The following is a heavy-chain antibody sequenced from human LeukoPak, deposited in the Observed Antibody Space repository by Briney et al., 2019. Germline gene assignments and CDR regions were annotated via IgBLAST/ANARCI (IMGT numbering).Heavy chain of an antibody. V-gene: IGHV4-30-4*01. D-gene: IGHD3-10*01. CDR3: ARRITMVRGGSILNWFDP. Sequence: SETLSLTCTVSGGSISSGDYYWGWIRQPPGKGLEWSGYIYYSGSTYYNTSLKSRVTISVGTSKNRFSLKLSSVTAADTAVYYCARRITMVRGGSILNWFDPWGQGTLVTVSS. CDR2: IYYSGST. J-gene: IGHJ5*02. CDR1: GGSISSGDYY.